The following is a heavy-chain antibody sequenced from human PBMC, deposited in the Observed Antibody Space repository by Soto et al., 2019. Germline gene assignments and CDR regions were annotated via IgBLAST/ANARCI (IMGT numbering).Heavy chain of an antibody. CDR3: ARRYYYDSSGYYLGD. V-gene: IGHV4-4*02. J-gene: IGHJ4*02. CDR1: GSSITSSNW. CDR2: SYHSGSS. D-gene: IGHD3-22*01. Sequence: QVQLRESGPRLVKPSGTLSLTCAVSGSSITSSNWWTWVRQPPGKGLEWIGESYHSGSSNYNPSLKSRVTISVDKSKNQFFLKLTSVTVADTAVYYCARRYYYDSSGYYLGDWGQGTLVTVPS.